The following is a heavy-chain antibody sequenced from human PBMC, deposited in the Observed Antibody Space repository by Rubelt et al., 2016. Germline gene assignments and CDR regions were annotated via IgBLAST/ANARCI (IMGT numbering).Heavy chain of an antibody. Sequence: QLQLQESGPGLVKPSETLSLTCAVYGGSFSGYYWSWIRQPPGKGLEWIGEINPSGNSNYNSSLKSRVTISGDTSKSQFSLKRTSVTAADTAGYYCARGSDRCKAGVDWGQGTLVTVSS. D-gene: IGHD3-10*01. J-gene: IGHJ4*02. CDR2: INPSGNS. CDR1: GGSFSGYY. CDR3: ARGSDRCKAGVD. V-gene: IGHV4-34*01.